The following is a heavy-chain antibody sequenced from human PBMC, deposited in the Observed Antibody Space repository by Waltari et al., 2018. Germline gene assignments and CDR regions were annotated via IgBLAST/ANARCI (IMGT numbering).Heavy chain of an antibody. V-gene: IGHV4-39*01. CDR2: VYYTGIA. D-gene: IGHD6-19*01. CDR1: GASLISSRHN. J-gene: IGHJ4*02. CDR3: ARHERGWQVVKNSHFDY. Sequence: HLQESGPKLVKPSETLSLICSVSGASLISSRHNWGWVRQPPGRGMEWIGNVYYTGIAFYNPSLRGRVNMSVDTSKNEFSLSLTSVTAADTSVYFCARHERGWQVVKNSHFDYWGQGILVSVSS.